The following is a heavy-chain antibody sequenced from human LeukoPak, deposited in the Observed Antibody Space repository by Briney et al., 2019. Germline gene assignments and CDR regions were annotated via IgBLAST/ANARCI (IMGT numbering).Heavy chain of an antibody. J-gene: IGHJ4*02. CDR2: IRYDGSNK. Sequence: GGSLRLSCAASGFTFSSHRMSWVRQAPGKGLEWVAFIRYDGSNKYYADSVKGRFTISRDNSKNTLYLQMNSLRAEDTAVYYCAKGGDYYGSGGDFDYWGQGTLVTVSS. CDR1: GFTFSSHR. CDR3: AKGGDYYGSGGDFDY. D-gene: IGHD3-10*01. V-gene: IGHV3-30*02.